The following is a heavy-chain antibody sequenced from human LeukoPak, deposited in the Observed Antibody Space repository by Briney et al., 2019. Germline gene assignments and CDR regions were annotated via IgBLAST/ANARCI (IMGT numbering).Heavy chain of an antibody. CDR3: AGDSSWYNYYYMDV. J-gene: IGHJ6*03. V-gene: IGHV3-21*01. CDR2: ISSTSTYI. CDR1: GFSFSSYS. Sequence: PGGSLRLSCAASGFSFSSYSFQWVRQAPGKGLEWVSSISSTSTYIYYADSVKGRFTISRDNAKNSLYLQMNSLRAEDTAVYYCAGDSSWYNYYYMDVWGKGTTVTVSS. D-gene: IGHD6-13*01.